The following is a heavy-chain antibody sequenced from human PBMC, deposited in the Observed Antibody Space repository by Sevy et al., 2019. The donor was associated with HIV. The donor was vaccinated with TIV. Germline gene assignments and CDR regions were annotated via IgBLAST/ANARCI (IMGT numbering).Heavy chain of an antibody. CDR2: ISHDGINE. CDR3: ANAYSGSYSHSYLYALDV. D-gene: IGHD1-26*01. V-gene: IGHV3-30*18. Sequence: GRSLRLSCTGSGFSFSYYGIHWVRQAPGKGLDWVALISHDGINEYYADSVKGRFTISRDNSKNTVYLGMNRLRNEDTAIYFCANAYSGSYSHSYLYALDVWGQGTTVTVSS. CDR1: GFSFSYYG. J-gene: IGHJ6*02.